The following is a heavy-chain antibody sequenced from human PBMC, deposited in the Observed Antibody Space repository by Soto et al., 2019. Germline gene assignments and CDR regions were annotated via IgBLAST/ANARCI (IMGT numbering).Heavy chain of an antibody. D-gene: IGHD3-16*02. CDR1: GFTFSSYA. CDR3: ANSFGGVIVPFDY. CDR2: ISGSGGST. Sequence: PGGSLRLSCAASGFTFSSYAMSWVRQAPGKGLEWVSAISGSGGSTYYADSVKGRFTISRDNSKNTLYLQMNSLRAEDTAVYYCANSFGGVIVPFDYWGQGTLVTVSS. J-gene: IGHJ4*02. V-gene: IGHV3-23*01.